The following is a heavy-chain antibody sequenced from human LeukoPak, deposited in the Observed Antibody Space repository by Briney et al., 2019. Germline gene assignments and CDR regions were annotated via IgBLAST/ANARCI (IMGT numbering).Heavy chain of an antibody. V-gene: IGHV3-9*01. J-gene: IGHJ4*02. Sequence: GGSLRLSCAASGFTFDDFAMHWVRHAPGEGLEWVSGISLNSGTIGYADSVKGRFTISRDNTKNSLYLQMTSLRAEDTALYFCAKDIDWGNFDSWGQGTLVTVSS. CDR2: ISLNSGTI. CDR1: GFTFDDFA. CDR3: AKDIDWGNFDS. D-gene: IGHD7-27*01.